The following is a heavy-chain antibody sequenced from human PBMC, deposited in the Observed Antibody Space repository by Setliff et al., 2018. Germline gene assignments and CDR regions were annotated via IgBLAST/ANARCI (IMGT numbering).Heavy chain of an antibody. CDR3: AREAQYSNGGDGFDV. D-gene: IGHD2-8*01. J-gene: IGHJ3*01. V-gene: IGHV3-48*03. CDR2: IPGSGGSI. Sequence: GGSLSLSCVASGFNFSIYEMNWVRQAPGKGLDWVSYIPGSGGSIYYADSVKGRFTISRDNAKNSLYLQMNNLRAEDTAVYYCAREAQYSNGGDGFDVWGRGTMVTVSS. CDR1: GFNFSIYE.